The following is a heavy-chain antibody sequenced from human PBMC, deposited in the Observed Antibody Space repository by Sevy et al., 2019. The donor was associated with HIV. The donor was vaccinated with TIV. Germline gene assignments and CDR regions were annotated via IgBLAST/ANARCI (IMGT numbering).Heavy chain of an antibody. J-gene: IGHJ6*02. Sequence: SETLSLTCVVSGGSFSGYFWSWIRQPPGKGLEWIGEINHSGSTNFNPSLKGRVTISVDTSKNQFSLKLRSVTAADTAVYYCAREGGDYDILTGYSPRYGMDVWGQGTTVTVSS. CDR3: AREGGDYDILTGYSPRYGMDV. V-gene: IGHV4-34*01. CDR1: GGSFSGYF. D-gene: IGHD3-9*01. CDR2: INHSGST.